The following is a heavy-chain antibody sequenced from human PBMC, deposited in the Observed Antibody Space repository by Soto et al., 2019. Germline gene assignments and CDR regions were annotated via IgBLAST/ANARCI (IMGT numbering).Heavy chain of an antibody. CDR1: GYTFTSYA. CDR3: ARSEDIVVVVARRYFDY. V-gene: IGHV1-3*01. J-gene: IGHJ4*02. CDR2: INAGNGNT. Sequence: ASVKVSCKASGYTFTSYAMHWVRQAPGQRLEWMGWINAGNGNTKYSQKFQGRVTITRDTSASTAYMELSSLRSEDTAVYYCARSEDIVVVVARRYFDYWGQGTLVTVS. D-gene: IGHD2-15*01.